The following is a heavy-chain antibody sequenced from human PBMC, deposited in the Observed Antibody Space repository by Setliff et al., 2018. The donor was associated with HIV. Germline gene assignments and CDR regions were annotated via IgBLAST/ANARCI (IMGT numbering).Heavy chain of an antibody. V-gene: IGHV4-38-2*01. CDR3: ARGFTIFGVGFSADPTGNWFYP. J-gene: IGHJ5*02. CDR2: MYHTGST. Sequence: PSETLSLTCAVSGYSISSGCYWGWIRQPPGKGLEWIGSMYHTGSTYYSPSLNSRFTISVDTSENQFALKLASVTAADTAVYYCARGFTIFGVGFSADPTGNWFYPWGQGTLVTVSS. CDR1: GYSISSGCY. D-gene: IGHD3-3*01.